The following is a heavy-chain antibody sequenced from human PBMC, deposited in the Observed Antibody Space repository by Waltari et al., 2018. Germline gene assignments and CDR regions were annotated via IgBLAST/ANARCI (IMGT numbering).Heavy chain of an antibody. CDR2: VYHSGSA. V-gene: IGHV4-38-2*01. Sequence: QVQLQESGPGLVKPSETLSLTCAVSGYSITSDYYWGWIRQPPGKGLEWIGGVYHSGSAYYNPSLKSRLTISVDTSKNQFSLKLTSVTAADTAVYYCTRAIGDSGWPRYFDHWGQGTLVTASS. J-gene: IGHJ4*02. CDR3: TRAIGDSGWPRYFDH. D-gene: IGHD6-19*01. CDR1: GYSITSDYY.